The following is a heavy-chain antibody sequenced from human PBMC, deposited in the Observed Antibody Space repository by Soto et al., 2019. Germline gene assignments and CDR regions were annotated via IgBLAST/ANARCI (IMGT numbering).Heavy chain of an antibody. V-gene: IGHV3-30*18. CDR1: GFTFSSYG. D-gene: IGHD4-17*01. Sequence: PVGSLRLSCAASGFTFSSYGMHWVRQAPGKGLEWVAVISYDGSNKYYADSVKGRFTISRDNSKNTLYLQMNSLRAEATAVYYCAKANDYGGNALRDCWGQGTLFTVSS. CDR2: ISYDGSNK. CDR3: AKANDYGGNALRDC. J-gene: IGHJ4*02.